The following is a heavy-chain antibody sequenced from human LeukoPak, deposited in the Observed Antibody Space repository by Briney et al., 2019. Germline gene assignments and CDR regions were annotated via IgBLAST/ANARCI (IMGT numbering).Heavy chain of an antibody. J-gene: IGHJ5*02. CDR2: IYYRGTT. D-gene: IGHD2-2*01. V-gene: IGHV4-39*01. Sequence: SETLSLTCTVSGGSISSSISYWGWIRQPPGKGLEWIGSIYYRGTTYYNPSLKSRVTISVDTSKNQFSLNLNSVTAADTAIYYCATHVSIVAPATLNYGDNWFDPWGQGTLVIVPS. CDR3: ATHVSIVAPATLNYGDNWFDP. CDR1: GGSISSSISY.